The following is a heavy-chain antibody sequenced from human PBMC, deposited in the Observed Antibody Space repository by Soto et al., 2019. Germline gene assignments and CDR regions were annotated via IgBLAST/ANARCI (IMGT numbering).Heavy chain of an antibody. Sequence: QVQLQQWGAGLLKPSETLSLTCAVYGGSFSGYYWSWIRQPPGKGLEWIGEINHSGSTNYNPSLKSRVTISVDTSKNQFSLKLSSVTAADTAVYYCARGRREHWFDPWGQGTLVTVSS. CDR2: INHSGST. J-gene: IGHJ5*02. V-gene: IGHV4-34*01. CDR3: ARGRREHWFDP. CDR1: GGSFSGYY.